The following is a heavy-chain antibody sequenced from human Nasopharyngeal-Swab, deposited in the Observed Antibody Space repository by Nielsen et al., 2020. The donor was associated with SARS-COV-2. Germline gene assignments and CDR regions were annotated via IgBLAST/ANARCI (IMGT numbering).Heavy chain of an antibody. D-gene: IGHD3-3*01. V-gene: IGHV4-39*01. CDR1: GGSISSSSYY. Sequence: SETLSLTCTVSGGSISSSSYYWGWIRQPPGKGLEWIGSIHHSGSTYYNPSLKSRVTISVDTSKNQFSLKLSSVTAADTAVYYCARQIWSGSHLVWRHNNWFDPWGQGTLVTVSS. CDR3: ARQIWSGSHLVWRHNNWFDP. J-gene: IGHJ5*02. CDR2: IHHSGST.